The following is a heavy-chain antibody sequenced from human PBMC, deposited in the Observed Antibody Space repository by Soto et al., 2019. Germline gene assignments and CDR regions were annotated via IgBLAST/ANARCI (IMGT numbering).Heavy chain of an antibody. D-gene: IGHD1-26*01. CDR1: GGSISSSNW. V-gene: IGHV4-4*02. CDR3: AIIVGATTYAEYFQH. Sequence: QVQLQESGPGLVKPSGTLSLTCAVSGGSISSSNWWSWVRQPPGKGLEWIGEIYHSGSTNYNPSLNSRVTISVDKSKNQFSLKLSSVTAADTAVYYCAIIVGATTYAEYFQHWGQGTLVTVSS. CDR2: IYHSGST. J-gene: IGHJ1*01.